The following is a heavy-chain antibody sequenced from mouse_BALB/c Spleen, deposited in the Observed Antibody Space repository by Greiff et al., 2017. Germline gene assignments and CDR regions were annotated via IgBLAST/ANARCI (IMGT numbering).Heavy chain of an antibody. J-gene: IGHJ1*01. CDR2: IWSGGST. V-gene: IGHV2-2*02. Sequence: VKLQESGPGLVQPSQSLSITCTVSGFSLTSYGVHWVRQSPGKGLEWLGVIWSGGSTDYNAAFISRLSISKDNSKSQVFFKMNSLQANDTAIYYCARNGITTATGWYFDVWGAGTTVTVSS. D-gene: IGHD1-2*01. CDR1: GFSLTSYG. CDR3: ARNGITTATGWYFDV.